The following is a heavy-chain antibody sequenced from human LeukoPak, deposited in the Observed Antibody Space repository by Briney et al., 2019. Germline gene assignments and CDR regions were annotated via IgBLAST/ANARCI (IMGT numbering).Heavy chain of an antibody. CDR1: GFXVSSNY. Sequence: GGSLRLSCAASGFXVSSNYMSWVRQAPGKGLEWVSVIYSGGRTYHADSVEGRFTISRDNSKNTLYLQMSSLRAEDTAVYYCARGWAAAGLDYWGLGTLVTVSS. CDR3: ARGWAAAGLDY. J-gene: IGHJ4*02. D-gene: IGHD6-13*01. V-gene: IGHV3-66*01. CDR2: IYSGGRT.